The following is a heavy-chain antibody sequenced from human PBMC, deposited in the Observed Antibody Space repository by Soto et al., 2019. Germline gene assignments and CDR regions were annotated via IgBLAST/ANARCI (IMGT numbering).Heavy chain of an antibody. CDR3: ARLVVVPAATQDYYYYGMDV. CDR1: GYSFTSYW. CDR2: IDPSDSYT. J-gene: IGHJ6*02. V-gene: IGHV5-10-1*01. Sequence: LKISCKGSGYSFTSYWISWVRQMPGKGLEWMGRIDPSDSYTNYSPSFQGHVTISADKSISTAYLQWSSLKASDTAMYYCARLVVVPAATQDYYYYGMDVWGQGTTVTVSS. D-gene: IGHD2-2*01.